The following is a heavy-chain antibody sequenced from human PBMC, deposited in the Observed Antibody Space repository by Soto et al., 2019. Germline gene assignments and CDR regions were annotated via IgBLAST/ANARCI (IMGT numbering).Heavy chain of an antibody. Sequence: QLVESGGGLVQPGGSLRLSCAASGFTFSLYPMNWVRQAPGKGLEWLSYISPSNTTIYYADSVKGRFTISRDDAKDSLDLQMNGLRDDDTAVYYCARVGHGFCSSARCYTDGFDLWGQGTVVTVST. V-gene: IGHV3-48*02. D-gene: IGHD2-2*01. J-gene: IGHJ3*01. CDR1: GFTFSLYP. CDR3: ARVGHGFCSSARCYTDGFDL. CDR2: ISPSNTTI.